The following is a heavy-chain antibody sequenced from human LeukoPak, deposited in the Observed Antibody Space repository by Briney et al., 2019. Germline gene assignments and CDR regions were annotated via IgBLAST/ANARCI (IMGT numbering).Heavy chain of an antibody. CDR2: INTNNGNT. V-gene: IGHV1-18*01. Sequence: ASVKVSCKASGYTFSTYGLMWVRQAPGQGLEWMGWINTNNGNTNYARKFQGRVTMTTDTSTGTGYMELRSLRSDDTAVYYCARKRCTGDCYLFDPWGQGTLVTVSS. CDR1: GYTFSTYG. D-gene: IGHD2-21*02. CDR3: ARKRCTGDCYLFDP. J-gene: IGHJ5*02.